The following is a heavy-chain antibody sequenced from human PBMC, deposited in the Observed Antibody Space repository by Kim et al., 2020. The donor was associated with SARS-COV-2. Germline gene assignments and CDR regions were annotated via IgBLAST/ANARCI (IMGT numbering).Heavy chain of an antibody. CDR3: ARDGDLPDY. V-gene: IGHV1-18*01. CDR2: ISPYNGNT. J-gene: IGHJ4*02. Sequence: ASVKVSCKASGYTFTSYGVSWVRQAPGQGLEWMGWISPYNGNTKYEQKFQGRVTMSTDTSTTTAHMELRSLRSDDTAVYYCARDGDLPDYWGQGTLVPVS. D-gene: IGHD7-27*01. CDR1: GYTFTSYG.